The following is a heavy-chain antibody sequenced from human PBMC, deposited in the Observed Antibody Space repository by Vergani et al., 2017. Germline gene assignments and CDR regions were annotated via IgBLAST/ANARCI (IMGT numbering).Heavy chain of an antibody. D-gene: IGHD4-17*01. Sequence: VQLVQSGSELKKPGASVKVSCKVSGYTFTDHYMHWVKQSPGKGLEWMGLVDPEDGETIYAETFKGRVTIAAETSTDTAHLELGSLRSEDTAVYYCATPQTVTTGGMEVWGQGTTGIVSS. CDR3: ATPQTVTTGGMEV. V-gene: IGHV1-69-2*01. J-gene: IGHJ6*02. CDR2: VDPEDGET. CDR1: GYTFTDHY.